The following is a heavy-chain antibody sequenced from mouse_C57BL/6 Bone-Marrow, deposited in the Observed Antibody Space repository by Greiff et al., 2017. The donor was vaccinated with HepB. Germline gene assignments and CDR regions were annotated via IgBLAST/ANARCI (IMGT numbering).Heavy chain of an antibody. CDR1: GYTFTSYW. Sequence: QVHVKQPGAELVKPGASVKLSCKASGYTFTSYWMQWVKQRPGQGLEWIGEIDPSDSYTNYNQKFKGKATLTVDTSSSTAYMQLSSLTSEDSAVYYCARRGLFLDYWGQGTSVTVSS. CDR3: ARRGLFLDY. V-gene: IGHV1-50*01. J-gene: IGHJ4*01. D-gene: IGHD3-1*01. CDR2: IDPSDSYT.